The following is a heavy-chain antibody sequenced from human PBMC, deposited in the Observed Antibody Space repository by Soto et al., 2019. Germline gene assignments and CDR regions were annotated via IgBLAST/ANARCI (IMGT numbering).Heavy chain of an antibody. J-gene: IGHJ5*02. CDR2: ISISGSTI. V-gene: IGHV3-48*03. CDR1: GFPFSIYE. Sequence: GGSLRLSCAASGFPFSIYEMNWVRQSPGKGLEWVSYISISGSTIYYADSVKGRFTISRDNAKNSLYLQMNRLRAEDTAVYYCERDPYYDRSGHDLSGQGTXVTV. CDR3: ERDPYYDRSGHDL. D-gene: IGHD3-22*01.